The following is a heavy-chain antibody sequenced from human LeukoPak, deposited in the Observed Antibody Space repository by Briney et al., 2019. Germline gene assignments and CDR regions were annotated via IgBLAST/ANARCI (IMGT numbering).Heavy chain of an antibody. CDR2: IYHSGST. CDR1: GGSISSSSGNC. D-gene: IGHD4-23*01. Sequence: SETLSLTCAVSGGSISSSSGNCWTWVRQPPGKGLEWIGEIYHSGSTNYNPSLKSRVTMLLDKSKNQFSLKLSSVTAADAAVYYCARNGGNSDFDYWGQGTLVTVSS. CDR3: ARNGGNSDFDY. V-gene: IGHV4-4*02. J-gene: IGHJ4*02.